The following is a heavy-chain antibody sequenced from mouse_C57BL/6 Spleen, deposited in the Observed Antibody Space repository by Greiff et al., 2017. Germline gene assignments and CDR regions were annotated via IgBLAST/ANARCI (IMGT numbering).Heavy chain of an antibody. Sequence: EVQLQQSGPELVKPGASVKMSCKASGYTFTDYNMHWVKQSHGKSLEWIGYINPNNGGTSYNQKFKGKATLTVNKSSSTAYMELSSLTSEDSAVYYCARAGGIYYYGSSPLDYWGQGTSVTGSS. CDR1: GYTFTDYN. CDR2: INPNNGGT. CDR3: ARAGGIYYYGSSPLDY. J-gene: IGHJ4*01. D-gene: IGHD1-1*01. V-gene: IGHV1-22*01.